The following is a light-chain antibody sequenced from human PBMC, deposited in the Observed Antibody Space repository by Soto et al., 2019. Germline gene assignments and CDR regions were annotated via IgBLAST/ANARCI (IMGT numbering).Light chain of an antibody. CDR2: AAS. CDR1: QGISNS. CDR3: QTYHYTPWT. Sequence: DVQVTQSPSFLSAFVGDTVTITCRASQGISNSLAWYQQKPGKVPQLLISAASTLQSGVPSRFRGGVSGTYFTLTISGLQPEDVGTYLCQTYHYTPWTFGHGTKVDIK. J-gene: IGKJ1*01. V-gene: IGKV1-27*01.